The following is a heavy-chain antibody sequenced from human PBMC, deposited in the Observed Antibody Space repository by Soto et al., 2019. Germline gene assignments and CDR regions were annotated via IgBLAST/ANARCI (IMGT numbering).Heavy chain of an antibody. D-gene: IGHD1-1*01. CDR1: GFTFSSYA. Sequence: PGGSLRLSCAASGFTFSSYAMSWVRQAPGKGLEWVSAISGSGGSTYYADSVKGRFTISRDNSKNTLYLQMNSLRAEDTAVYYCAKGSMQGRTGSGNPFDIWGQGTMVTVSS. CDR3: AKGSMQGRTGSGNPFDI. J-gene: IGHJ3*02. V-gene: IGHV3-23*01. CDR2: ISGSGGST.